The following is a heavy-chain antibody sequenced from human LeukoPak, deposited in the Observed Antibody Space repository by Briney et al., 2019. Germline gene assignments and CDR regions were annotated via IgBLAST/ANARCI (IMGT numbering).Heavy chain of an antibody. D-gene: IGHD5-18*01. CDR2: IYYSGST. CDR3: ARTDRRWLPVY. Sequence: PSETLSLTCTVSGGSISSYYWSWIRQPPGKGLEWIGYIYYSGSTNYNPSLKSRVTISVDTSKNQFSLKLSSVTAADTAVYYCARTDRRWLPVYWGQGTLVTVSS. V-gene: IGHV4-59*08. CDR1: GGSISSYY. J-gene: IGHJ4*02.